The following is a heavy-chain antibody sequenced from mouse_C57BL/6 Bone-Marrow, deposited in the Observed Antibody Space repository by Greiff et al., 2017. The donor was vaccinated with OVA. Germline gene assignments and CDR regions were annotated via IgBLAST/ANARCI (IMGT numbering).Heavy chain of an antibody. V-gene: IGHV1-81*01. CDR3: AREYDFYAMDY. D-gene: IGHD2-10*02. CDR1: GYTFTSYG. CDR2: IYPRSGNT. J-gene: IGHJ4*01. Sequence: QVQLQQSGAELARPGASVKLSCKASGYTFTSYGISWVKQSTGQGLEWIGEIYPRSGNTYYNEKFKGKATLTADKSSSTAYMELRSLTSEDSAVDICAREYDFYAMDYWGQGTSGTVSS.